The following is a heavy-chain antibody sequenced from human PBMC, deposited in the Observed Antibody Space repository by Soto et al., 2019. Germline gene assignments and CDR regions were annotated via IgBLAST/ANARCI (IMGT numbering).Heavy chain of an antibody. Sequence: SVKVSCKASGGTFSSYAISWVRQAPGQGLEWMGGIIPIFGTANYAQKFQGRVTITADESTSTAYMELSSLRSEDTAVYYCARASLRYFDWSTVYYYYGMDVWGQGTTVTVSS. D-gene: IGHD3-9*01. CDR1: GGTFSSYA. V-gene: IGHV1-69*13. J-gene: IGHJ6*02. CDR2: IIPIFGTA. CDR3: ARASLRYFDWSTVYYYYGMDV.